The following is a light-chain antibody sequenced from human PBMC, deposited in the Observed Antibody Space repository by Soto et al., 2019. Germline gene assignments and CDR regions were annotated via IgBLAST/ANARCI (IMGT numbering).Light chain of an antibody. CDR1: QSVSSNY. J-gene: IGKJ1*01. V-gene: IGKV3-20*01. CDR3: QQYGSSLTWT. CDR2: GTS. Sequence: EIVLTQSPGTLSLSPGERATLSCRASQSVSSNYLAWYQQKPGQAPRLLIYGTSNRATGSPDRFSGSGSGTDFTLTISRLEAEDFAVYYCQQYGSSLTWTFGQGTKVEIK.